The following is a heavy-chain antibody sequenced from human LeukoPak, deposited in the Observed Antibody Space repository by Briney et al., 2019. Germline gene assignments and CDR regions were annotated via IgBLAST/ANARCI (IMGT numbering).Heavy chain of an antibody. Sequence: ASVKVSCKASGYTFTGYYMHWVRQAPGQGLEWMGWINPNSGGTNYARKFQGRVTMTRDTSISTAYMELSRLRSDDTAVYYCARVPEQQGVDYWGQGTLVTVSS. CDR3: ARVPEQQGVDY. CDR2: INPNSGGT. V-gene: IGHV1-2*02. CDR1: GYTFTGYY. J-gene: IGHJ4*02. D-gene: IGHD1/OR15-1a*01.